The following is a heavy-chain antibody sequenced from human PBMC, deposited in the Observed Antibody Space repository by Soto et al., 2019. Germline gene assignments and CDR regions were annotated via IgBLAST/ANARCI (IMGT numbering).Heavy chain of an antibody. Sequence: KAGGSLRLSCAASGFTFSSYSMNWVRQAPGKGLEWVSSISSSSSYIYYADSVKGRFTISRDNAKNSLYLQMNSLRAEDTAVYYCARGYCSSTSCYRYWGQGTLVTVSS. CDR3: ARGYCSSTSCYRY. J-gene: IGHJ4*02. D-gene: IGHD2-2*01. V-gene: IGHV3-21*01. CDR1: GFTFSSYS. CDR2: ISSSSSYI.